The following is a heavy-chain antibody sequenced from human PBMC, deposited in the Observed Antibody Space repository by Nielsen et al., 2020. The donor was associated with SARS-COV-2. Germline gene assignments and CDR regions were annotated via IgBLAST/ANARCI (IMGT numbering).Heavy chain of an antibody. CDR3: AKDIGVLWFGELAGGMDV. J-gene: IGHJ6*02. CDR1: GFTFDDYA. V-gene: IGHV3-9*01. CDR2: ISWNSGSI. Sequence: GGSLRLSCAASGFTFDDYAMHWVRQAPGKGLEWVSGISWNSGSIGYADSVKGRFTISRDNAKNSLYLQMNSLRAEDTALYYCAKDIGVLWFGELAGGMDVWGQGTTVTVSS. D-gene: IGHD3-10*01.